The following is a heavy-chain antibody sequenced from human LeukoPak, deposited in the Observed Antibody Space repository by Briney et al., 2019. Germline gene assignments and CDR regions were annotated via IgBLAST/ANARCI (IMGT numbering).Heavy chain of an antibody. CDR1: GFTFSSYE. CDR2: ISSSASTI. Sequence: GGSLRLSCAASGFTFSSYEMNWVRQAPGKGLEWVSYISSSASTIYYADSVKGRFTISRDNAKNSLYLQMNSLRAEDTAVYYCTTTYYYDSTTGPWFDPWGQGTLVTVSS. CDR3: TTTYYYDSTTGPWFDP. J-gene: IGHJ5*02. D-gene: IGHD3-22*01. V-gene: IGHV3-48*03.